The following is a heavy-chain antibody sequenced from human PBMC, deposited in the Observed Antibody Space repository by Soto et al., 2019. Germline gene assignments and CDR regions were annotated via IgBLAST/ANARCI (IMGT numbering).Heavy chain of an antibody. J-gene: IGHJ4*02. CDR2: VYHSGSI. D-gene: IGHD2-2*01. CDR1: GGSINTNNW. Sequence: QVQLQESGPGLVNASGTLSLTCGVSGGSINTNNWWSWLRQPPGQGLEWIAEVYHSGSINYNRSLKSRLSISVDSYKNQFSLRLTSVTAADSAVYYCARAKLCNTLSCPHSFDTWGQGTLVSVSS. V-gene: IGHV4-4*02. CDR3: ARAKLCNTLSCPHSFDT.